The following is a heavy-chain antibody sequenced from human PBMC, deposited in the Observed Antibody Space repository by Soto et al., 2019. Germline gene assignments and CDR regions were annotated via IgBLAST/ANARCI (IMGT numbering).Heavy chain of an antibody. Sequence: GASVKVSCKASGFTFTSSAVQWVRQARGQRLEWIGWIVVGSGNTNYAQKFQERVTITRDMSTSTAYMELSSLRSEDTAVYYCAADPLRIAAAGTFWGQGTLVTVSS. D-gene: IGHD6-13*01. CDR2: IVVGSGNT. CDR1: GFTFTSSA. CDR3: AADPLRIAAAGTF. J-gene: IGHJ4*02. V-gene: IGHV1-58*01.